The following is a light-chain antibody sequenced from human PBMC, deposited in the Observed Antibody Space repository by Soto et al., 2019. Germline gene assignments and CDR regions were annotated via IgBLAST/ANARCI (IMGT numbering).Light chain of an antibody. Sequence: IQLNQSPSSLSASGGDSVTITCRASQGVSRYLSWYQQKPGRAPILLISAASTLQSGVPARFSGSGSGTDFTLSITSLQPEDFATYYCQQLNTYPVTFGGGTKVEIK. CDR3: QQLNTYPVT. J-gene: IGKJ4*01. V-gene: IGKV1-9*01. CDR1: QGVSRY. CDR2: AAS.